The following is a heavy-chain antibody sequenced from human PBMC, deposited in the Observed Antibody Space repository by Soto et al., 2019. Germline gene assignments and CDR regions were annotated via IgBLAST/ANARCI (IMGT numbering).Heavy chain of an antibody. CDR3: ARVSGIYYYGMDV. CDR1: GGSISSGGYS. D-gene: IGHD3-10*01. Sequence: SETLSLTCTVSGGSISSGGYSWSWIRQPPGKGLEWIGYIYHSGSIYYNPSLKSRVTISVDRSKNQFSLKLSSVTAADTAVYYCARVSGIYYYGMDVWGQGTTVTVSS. J-gene: IGHJ6*02. V-gene: IGHV4-30-2*01. CDR2: IYHSGSI.